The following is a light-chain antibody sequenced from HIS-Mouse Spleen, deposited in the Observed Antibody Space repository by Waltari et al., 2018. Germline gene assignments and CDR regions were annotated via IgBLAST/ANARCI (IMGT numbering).Light chain of an antibody. V-gene: IGLV2-23*01. CDR1: SNDVGSYNL. CDR2: EGS. CDR3: CSYAGSSAVV. J-gene: IGLJ2*01. Sequence: GQSITISCTGTSNDVGSYNLVSWYQQHPGKAPKLMIYEGSKRPSGVSNRFSGSKSGNTASLTISGLQAEDEADYYCCSYAGSSAVVFGGGTKLTVL.